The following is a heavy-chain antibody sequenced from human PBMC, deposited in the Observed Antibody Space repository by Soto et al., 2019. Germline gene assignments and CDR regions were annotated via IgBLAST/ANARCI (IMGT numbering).Heavy chain of an antibody. D-gene: IGHD6-6*01. CDR1: GYTFTAYY. CDR2: INPSTGGT. Sequence: ASVKVSCKASGYTFTAYYVHWVRQAPGQGLEWMGWINPSTGGTNYAQKFQGRVTVTRDTSITTAYMELSRLRSDDTAVYYCARDFSSSADGFDYWGQGTLVTVSS. J-gene: IGHJ4*02. V-gene: IGHV1-2*02. CDR3: ARDFSSSADGFDY.